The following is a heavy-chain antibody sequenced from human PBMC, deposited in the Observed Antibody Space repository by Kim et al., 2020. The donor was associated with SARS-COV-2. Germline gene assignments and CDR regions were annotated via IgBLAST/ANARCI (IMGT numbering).Heavy chain of an antibody. CDR1: GGSISSSSYY. Sequence: SETLSLTCTVSGGSISSSSYYWGWIRQPPGKGLEWIGSIYYSGSTYYNPSLKSRVTISVDTSKNQFSLKLSSVTAADTAVYYCASEREGSGSGWYWLGDYWGQGTLVTVSS. V-gene: IGHV4-39*01. D-gene: IGHD6-19*01. J-gene: IGHJ4*02. CDR3: ASEREGSGSGWYWLGDY. CDR2: IYYSGST.